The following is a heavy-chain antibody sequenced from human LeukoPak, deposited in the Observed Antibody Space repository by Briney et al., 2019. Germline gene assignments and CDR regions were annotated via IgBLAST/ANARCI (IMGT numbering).Heavy chain of an antibody. D-gene: IGHD6-19*01. J-gene: IGHJ4*02. CDR1: GFTFSSYA. CDR2: ISYDGSNK. V-gene: IGHV3-30*04. Sequence: GGSLRLSCAASGFTFSSYAMHWVRQAPGKGLEWVAVISYDGSNKYCADPVKGRFTISRDNSKNTLYLQMNSLRAEDTAVYYCARVGREQQCLAHFDYWGQGTLVTVSS. CDR3: ARVGREQQCLAHFDY.